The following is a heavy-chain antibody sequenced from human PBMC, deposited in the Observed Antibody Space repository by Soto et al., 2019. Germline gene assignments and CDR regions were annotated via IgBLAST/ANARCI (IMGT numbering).Heavy chain of an antibody. V-gene: IGHV4-31*11. J-gene: IGHJ3*02. CDR1: GGSISSSNW. D-gene: IGHD3-9*01. CDR2: IYYNGTT. CDR3: ANTYYDILTGYHDAFDI. Sequence: PSETLSLTCAVSGGSISSSNWWSWIRQHPGKGLEWIGHIYYNGTTYYNPTLKSRVSISVDTSKNQFSLKLSSVTAADTAVYYCANTYYDILTGYHDAFDIWGQGTMVTVSS.